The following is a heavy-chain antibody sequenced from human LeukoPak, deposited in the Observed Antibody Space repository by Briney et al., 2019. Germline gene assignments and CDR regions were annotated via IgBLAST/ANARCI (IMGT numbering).Heavy chain of an antibody. CDR2: IYTSGST. J-gene: IGHJ6*03. V-gene: IGHV4-4*07. Sequence: KPSETLSLTCTVSGGSISSYYWSWIRQPAGKGLEWIGRIYTSGSTNYNPSLKSRVTMSVDTSKNQFSLKLSSVTAADTAVYYCARERTNLPYFMIVVADYYYYYMDVWGKGTTVTISS. CDR3: ARERTNLPYFMIVVADYYYYYMDV. D-gene: IGHD3-22*01. CDR1: GGSISSYY.